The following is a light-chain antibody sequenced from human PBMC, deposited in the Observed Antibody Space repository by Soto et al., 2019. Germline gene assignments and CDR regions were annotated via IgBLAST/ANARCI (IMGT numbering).Light chain of an antibody. CDR2: GAS. CDR1: QSVSSN. Sequence: EIVMTQSPATLSVSPGERATLSCRASQSVSSNLAWYQHKPGQAPRLLIYGASTRATGIPARFIGSGSGTEFTLPISSLQSEDFAVYYCQQYNNWPPVTFGQGTKVEIK. J-gene: IGKJ1*01. CDR3: QQYNNWPPVT. V-gene: IGKV3-15*01.